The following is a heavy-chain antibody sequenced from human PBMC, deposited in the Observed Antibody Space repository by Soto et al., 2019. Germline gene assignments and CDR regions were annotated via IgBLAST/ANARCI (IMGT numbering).Heavy chain of an antibody. D-gene: IGHD6-13*01. V-gene: IGHV3-11*06. CDR1: GFTFSDYY. CDR3: ARSSIAEQGDFDY. Sequence: PGGSLRLSCAASGFTFSDYYMSWIRQAPGKGLEWVSYISSSSSYTNYADSVKGRFTISRDNAKNSLYLQMNSLRAEDTAVYYCARSSIAEQGDFDYWGQGTLVTVSS. CDR2: ISSSSSYT. J-gene: IGHJ4*02.